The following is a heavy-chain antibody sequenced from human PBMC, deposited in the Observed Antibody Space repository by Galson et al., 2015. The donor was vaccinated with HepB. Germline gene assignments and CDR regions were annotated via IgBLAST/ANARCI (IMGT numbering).Heavy chain of an antibody. D-gene: IGHD3-10*01. J-gene: IGHJ6*03. V-gene: IGHV3-30*18. CDR3: AKAAVIWFGELADYYHHYYMDV. CDR1: GFIFSNHG. Sequence: SLRLSCAASGFIFSNHGMHWVRQTPGKGLEWVAVISSGGSDKYYADSVKGRFTISRDNSKNTLYLQMNSLRAEDTAIYYSAKAAVIWFGELADYYHHYYMDVWGKGTTVTVSS. CDR2: ISSGGSDK.